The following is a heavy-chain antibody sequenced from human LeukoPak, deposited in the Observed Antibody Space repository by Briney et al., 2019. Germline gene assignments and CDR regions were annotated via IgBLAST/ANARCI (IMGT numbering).Heavy chain of an antibody. J-gene: IGHJ4*02. CDR1: GFTFSSYW. CDR2: INNDGSGT. Sequence: GGSLRLSCAASGFTFSSYWMQWVRQVPGKGLVWVSRINNDGSGTTYADSVKGRFTISRDNAKNTLSLQMNSLRDEDTAVYYCARDEDGPGALIEYWGQGALVTVSS. CDR3: ARDEDGPGALIEY. V-gene: IGHV3-74*01. D-gene: IGHD5-24*01.